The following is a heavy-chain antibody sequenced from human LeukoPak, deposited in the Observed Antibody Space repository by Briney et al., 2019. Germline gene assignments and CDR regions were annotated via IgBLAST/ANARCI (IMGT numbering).Heavy chain of an antibody. J-gene: IGHJ4*02. CDR2: ILHAGYT. V-gene: IGHV4-38-2*01. CDR1: GYSNSSNYY. CDR3: ARGHSGSYFLY. Sequence: SETLSLTCAVSGYSNSSNYYWGWIRQPPGKGLEWIGSILHAGYTDYNPSLKSRVIMSVDTSKNQFSLKVSSVTAADTAVYYCARGHSGSYFLYWGQGTLVTVSS. D-gene: IGHD1-26*01.